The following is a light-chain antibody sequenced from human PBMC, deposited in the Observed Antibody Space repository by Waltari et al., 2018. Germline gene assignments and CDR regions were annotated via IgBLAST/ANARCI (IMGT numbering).Light chain of an antibody. Sequence: EIVLTQSPGTLSLSPGDRATLSCSASQSVFSAYLAWYPQKPGQAPRLLIYGASRRATGIPARFSGSGSGTDFTLTISSLEPEDFAVYYCQHRDHWPPDATFGPGTKVDI. CDR1: QSVFSAY. CDR3: QHRDHWPPDAT. V-gene: IGKV3D-20*02. CDR2: GAS. J-gene: IGKJ3*01.